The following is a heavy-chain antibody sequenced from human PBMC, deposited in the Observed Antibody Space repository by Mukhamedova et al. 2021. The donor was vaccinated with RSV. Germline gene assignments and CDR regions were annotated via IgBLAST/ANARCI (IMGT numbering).Heavy chain of an antibody. CDR2: MNPNSGNT. J-gene: IGHJ6*03. CDR3: ARGGTGTPPYYYYYMDV. Sequence: GQGLEWMGWMNPNSGNTGYAQKFQGRDTMTRNTSISTAYMELSSLRSEDTAVYYCARGGTGTPPYYYYYMDVWGQGTTVTVTS. V-gene: IGHV1-8*01. D-gene: IGHD1-1*01.